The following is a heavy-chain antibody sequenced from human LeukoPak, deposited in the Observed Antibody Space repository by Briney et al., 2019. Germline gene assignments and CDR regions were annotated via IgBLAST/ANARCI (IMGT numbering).Heavy chain of an antibody. CDR3: AKRGIVIRVILVGFHKEAYYFDS. CDR1: GITLSNYG. V-gene: IGHV3-23*01. CDR2: ISDSGGRT. D-gene: IGHD3-16*01. J-gene: IGHJ4*02. Sequence: GSLRLSCAVSGITLSNYGMSWVRQAPGKGLEWVAGISDSGGRTNYADSVKGRFTISRDNPKNTLYLQMNSLRAEDTAVYFCAKRGIVIRVILVGFHKEAYYFDSWGQGALVTVSS.